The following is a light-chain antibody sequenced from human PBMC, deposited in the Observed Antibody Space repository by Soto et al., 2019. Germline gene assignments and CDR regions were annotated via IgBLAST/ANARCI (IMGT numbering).Light chain of an antibody. CDR3: QQRSNWLRT. V-gene: IGKV3-11*01. J-gene: IGKJ5*01. CDR1: QSVSSY. Sequence: EIVLTQSPATLSLSPGERATLSCRASQSVSSYLAWYQQKPAQAPRLLIYDASNRATGIPARFSGSGSGTDFTLTISSLEPEDFAVYYCQQRSNWLRTFGQGTRLEIK. CDR2: DAS.